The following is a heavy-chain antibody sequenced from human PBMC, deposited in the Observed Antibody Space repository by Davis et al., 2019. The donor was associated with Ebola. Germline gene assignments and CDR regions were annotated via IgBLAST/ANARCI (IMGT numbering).Heavy chain of an antibody. CDR2: ISVDSGTT. D-gene: IGHD3-16*02. CDR3: AKPYVWGSYRSYPHDY. CDR1: RFTFSDYV. V-gene: IGHV3-23*01. J-gene: IGHJ4*02. Sequence: GESLKISCAASRFTFSDYVMNWVRQAPGKGLEWVSTISVDSGTTHYADSVKGRFTISRDNSKNTLYLQMNSLRAEDTAVYYCAKPYVWGSYRSYPHDYWGQGTLVTVSS.